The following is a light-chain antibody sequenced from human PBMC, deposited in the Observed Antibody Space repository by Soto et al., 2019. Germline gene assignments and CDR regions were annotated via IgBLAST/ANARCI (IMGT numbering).Light chain of an antibody. Sequence: QMPPSPSSRFAFVGAGVPIICGASQRIGTYLNWYQQKQGTAPNLLIYAASSLQSGVPSRFSGSGSGTDFTLTISSLQPEDFATYYCQQSYSTPRTFGQGTKLEIK. CDR3: QQSYSTPRT. V-gene: IGKV1-39*01. J-gene: IGKJ2*01. CDR2: AAS. CDR1: QRIGTY.